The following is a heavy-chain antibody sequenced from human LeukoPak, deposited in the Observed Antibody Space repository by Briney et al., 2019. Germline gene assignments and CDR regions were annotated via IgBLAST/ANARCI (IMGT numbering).Heavy chain of an antibody. J-gene: IGHJ5*02. V-gene: IGHV4-34*01. Sequence: PSETLSLTCAVYGGSFSGYYWSWIRQPPGKGLEWIGEINHSGSTNYNPSLKSRVTISVDTSKNQFSLKLSSVTAADTAVYYCARESVQDWFDPWGRGTLVTVSS. CDR3: ARESVQDWFDP. D-gene: IGHD1-1*01. CDR2: INHSGST. CDR1: GGSFSGYY.